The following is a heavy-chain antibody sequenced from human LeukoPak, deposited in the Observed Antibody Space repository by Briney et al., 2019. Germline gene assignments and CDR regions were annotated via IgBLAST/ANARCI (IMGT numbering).Heavy chain of an antibody. CDR2: ISSSTSTI. Sequence: GGSLRLSCAASGFTFSSYHMYWVRQAPGKGLEWLSYISSSTSTIYYADSVKGRFTISRDNAKNSLYLQMNSLRAEDTALYYCAKAIGGTRGYFDYWGQGTLVTVSS. CDR3: AKAIGGTRGYFDY. J-gene: IGHJ4*02. D-gene: IGHD3-10*01. CDR1: GFTFSSYH. V-gene: IGHV3-48*01.